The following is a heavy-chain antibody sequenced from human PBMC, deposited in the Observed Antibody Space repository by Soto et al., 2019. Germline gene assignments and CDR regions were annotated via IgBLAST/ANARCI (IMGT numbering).Heavy chain of an antibody. CDR2: SGSGGNA. V-gene: IGHV3-23*01. D-gene: IGHD6-19*01. CDR1: GFTFSNYA. CDR3: AKSSSGWPYYYYYGLDV. Sequence: PGGSLRLSCAASGFTFSNYAVTWVRQAPGKGLEWVSTSGSGGNAYYADSVKGRYTISRDNSKNTLYLQMNSLRAEDTAVYYCAKSSSGWPYYYYYGLDVWGQGTTVTVSS. J-gene: IGHJ6*02.